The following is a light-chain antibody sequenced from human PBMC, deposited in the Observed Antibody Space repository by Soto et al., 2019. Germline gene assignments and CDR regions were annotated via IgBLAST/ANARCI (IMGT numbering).Light chain of an antibody. CDR1: QSISYY. CDR2: AAS. CDR3: QQSYTTLFT. V-gene: IGKV1-39*01. Sequence: DIQMTQSPSSLSASVGDRVTITCRASQSISYYLNWYQQKPGKAPKLLIYAASSLQSGVPSRFSGSGSGTDCTLTISSLQPEDFATYSCQQSYTTLFTFGPGTNVDIK. J-gene: IGKJ3*01.